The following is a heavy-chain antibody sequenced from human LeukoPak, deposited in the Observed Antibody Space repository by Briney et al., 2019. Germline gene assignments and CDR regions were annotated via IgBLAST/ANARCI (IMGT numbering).Heavy chain of an antibody. CDR2: ISSSSSYI. V-gene: IGHV3-21*01. J-gene: IGHJ4*02. D-gene: IGHD3-22*01. CDR3: ARSHSYYYDSSGYYSDY. Sequence: GGSLRLSCAASGFTLSSYSMNWVRQAPGKGLEWVSSISSSSSYINYADSVKGRFTISRDNAKNSLYLQMNSLRAEDTAVYYCARSHSYYYDSSGYYSDYWGQGTLVTVSS. CDR1: GFTLSSYS.